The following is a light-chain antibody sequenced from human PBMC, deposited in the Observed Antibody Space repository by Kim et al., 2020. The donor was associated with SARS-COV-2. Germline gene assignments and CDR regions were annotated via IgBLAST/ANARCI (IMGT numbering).Light chain of an antibody. CDR1: QSVSSN. Sequence: SPGERATPSCRASQSVSSNLAWYQQKPGQAPRLLFYGASTRATGIPARFSGSGSGTEFTLTISSLQSEDFAVYYCQQYNNWPPLTFGGGTKVDIK. CDR2: GAS. CDR3: QQYNNWPPLT. V-gene: IGKV3-15*01. J-gene: IGKJ4*01.